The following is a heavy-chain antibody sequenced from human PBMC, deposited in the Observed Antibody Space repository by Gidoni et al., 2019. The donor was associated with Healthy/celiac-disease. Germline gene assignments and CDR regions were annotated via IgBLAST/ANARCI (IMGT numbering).Heavy chain of an antibody. CDR3: ARVGYYDSSGFYYYYYGMDV. D-gene: IGHD3-22*01. Sequence: QVQLVESGGGLVKPGGSLRLSCAASGFTFSDYYMSWIRQAPGKGLEWVSYISSSSSYTNYADSVKGRFTISRDNAKNSLYLQMNSLRAEDTAVYYCARVGYYDSSGFYYYYYGMDVWGQGTTVTVSS. J-gene: IGHJ6*02. CDR1: GFTFSDYY. V-gene: IGHV3-11*06. CDR2: ISSSSSYT.